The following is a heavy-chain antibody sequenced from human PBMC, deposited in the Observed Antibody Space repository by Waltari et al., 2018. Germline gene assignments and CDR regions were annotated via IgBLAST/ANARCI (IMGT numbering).Heavy chain of an antibody. V-gene: IGHV3-30*18. Sequence: QVQLEESGGGVVQPGRSLRLPCAASGFYFSSYGMHWVRQAPGKGLEWVAVIGHDGSLKYYADSVRGRFTISRDNSKNTLFLEMNSLRGEDTAVYYCAKENNDLLCDSWGQGTQVTVSS. D-gene: IGHD2-15*01. CDR1: GFYFSSYG. J-gene: IGHJ5*01. CDR3: AKENNDLLCDS. CDR2: IGHDGSLK.